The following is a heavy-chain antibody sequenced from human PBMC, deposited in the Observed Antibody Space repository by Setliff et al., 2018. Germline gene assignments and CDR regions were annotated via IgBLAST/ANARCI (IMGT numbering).Heavy chain of an antibody. J-gene: IGHJ6*02. D-gene: IGHD3-22*01. CDR2: IVPIVGIT. CDR3: ACHVVVISRGRMALYGMDV. V-gene: IGHV1-69*10. Sequence: GASVKVSCKASGGTFSKYGISWVRQAPGQGFEWMGGIVPIVGITNYAQNFQGRVTITADESTSTAYMELSSLMSEDTAVYYCACHVVVISRGRMALYGMDVWGQGTTVTVSS. CDR1: GGTFSKYG.